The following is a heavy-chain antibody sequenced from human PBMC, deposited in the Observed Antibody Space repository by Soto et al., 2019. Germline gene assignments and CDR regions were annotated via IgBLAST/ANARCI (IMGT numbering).Heavy chain of an antibody. J-gene: IGHJ6*02. D-gene: IGHD3-9*01. CDR3: ARERADYDILTGLSDYYYYGMDV. CDR1: GGCISSSHW. Sequence: NPSYTLSLTSAVAGGCISSSHWWSGVRQPPGKGLEWIVEIYHSGSTNYNPSLKSRVTISVDKSKNQFSLKLSSVTAADTAVYYCARERADYDILTGLSDYYYYGMDVWGQGTTVTASS. V-gene: IGHV4-4*02. CDR2: IYHSGST.